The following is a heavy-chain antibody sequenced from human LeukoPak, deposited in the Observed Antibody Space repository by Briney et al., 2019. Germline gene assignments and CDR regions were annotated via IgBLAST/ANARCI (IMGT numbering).Heavy chain of an antibody. CDR1: GGSFSGYY. J-gene: IGHJ4*02. V-gene: IGHV4-34*01. CDR2: INHSGST. Sequence: SGTLSLTCAVYGGSFSGYYWSWIRQAPGKGLEWIGEINHSGSTNYNPSLKSRVTISVDTSKNQFSLKLSAATAADTAVYYCARKAAMVNYFDYWGQGTLVTVSS. D-gene: IGHD5-18*01. CDR3: ARKAAMVNYFDY.